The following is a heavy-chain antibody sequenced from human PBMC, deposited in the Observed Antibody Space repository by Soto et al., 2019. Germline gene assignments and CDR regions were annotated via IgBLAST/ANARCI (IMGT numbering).Heavy chain of an antibody. CDR2: IYHTGRT. CDR1: NTSISSSNW. CDR3: VRDEAHYDILTGSSLGRAFDI. V-gene: IGHV4-4*02. Sequence: QVQLQESGPSLVKPSGTLSLTCVITNTSISSSNWWSWVRQAPGKGLEWIGEIYHTGRTNYAPSLKSRVRLSIDKSNNRFSLRLTSLTAADTAVYYCVRDEAHYDILTGSSLGRAFDIWGQGTMVTVSS. D-gene: IGHD3-9*01. J-gene: IGHJ3*02.